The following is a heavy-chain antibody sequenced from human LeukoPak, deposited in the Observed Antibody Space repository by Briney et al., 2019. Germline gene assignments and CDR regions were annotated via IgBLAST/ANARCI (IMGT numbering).Heavy chain of an antibody. CDR2: IYTSGST. J-gene: IGHJ4*02. Sequence: KPLETLSLTCTVSGGSISSSSYYWSWIRQPAGKGLEWIGRIYTSGSTNYNPSLKSRVTMSVDTSKNQFSLKLSSVTAADTAVYYCARGRPHFDYWGQGTLVTVSS. V-gene: IGHV4-61*02. CDR3: ARGRPHFDY. CDR1: GGSISSSSYY. D-gene: IGHD6-6*01.